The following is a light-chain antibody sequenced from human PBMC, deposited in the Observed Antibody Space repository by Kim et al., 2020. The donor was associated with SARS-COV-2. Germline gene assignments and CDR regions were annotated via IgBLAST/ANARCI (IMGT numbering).Light chain of an antibody. CDR3: QVWDSSSDHVV. Sequence: APGKTATMTCGGNNSGRQSVHGYQQKPGHAPVLVIYYDTNRPSGIPERFSGSNSGNTATLTISRVEVGDEADYYCQVWDSSSDHVVFGGGTQLTVL. V-gene: IGLV3-21*04. CDR1: NSGRQS. J-gene: IGLJ2*01. CDR2: YDT.